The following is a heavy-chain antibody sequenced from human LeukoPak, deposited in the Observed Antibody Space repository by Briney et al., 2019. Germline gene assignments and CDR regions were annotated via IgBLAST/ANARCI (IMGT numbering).Heavy chain of an antibody. V-gene: IGHV4-59*01. CDR1: GGSISSYY. Sequence: PSETLSLTCTVSGGSISSYYWSWIRQPPGKGLEWIGYIYYSGSTNYNPSLKSRVTISVDTSKNQFSLKLSSVTAADTAVYYCARVPTTGGNDDAFDIWGQGTMVTVSS. CDR2: IYYSGST. J-gene: IGHJ3*02. D-gene: IGHD4-23*01. CDR3: ARVPTTGGNDDAFDI.